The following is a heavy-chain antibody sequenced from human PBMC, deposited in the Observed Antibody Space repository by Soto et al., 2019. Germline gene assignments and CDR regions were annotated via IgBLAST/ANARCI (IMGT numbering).Heavy chain of an antibody. CDR2: INPNSGGT. Sequence: ASGKGCFGASGSTFTGNKMHRVREAPGQGLEWMGWINPNSGGTNYAQKFQGKVTMTRDTSISTAYMELSRLRSDDTAVYYCARVLCSSTSCYTDGVDYWGQGTLVTVSS. D-gene: IGHD2-2*02. CDR1: GSTFTGNK. CDR3: ARVLCSSTSCYTDGVDY. J-gene: IGHJ4*02. V-gene: IGHV1-2*02.